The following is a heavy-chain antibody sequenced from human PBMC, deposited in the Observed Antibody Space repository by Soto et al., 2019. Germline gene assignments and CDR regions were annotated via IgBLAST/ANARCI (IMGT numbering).Heavy chain of an antibody. CDR1: GGSFSGYY. Sequence: NPSETLSLTCAVYGGSFSGYYWSWIRQPPGKGLEWIGEINHSGSTNYSPSLKSRVTISVDTSKNQFSLKLSSVTAADTAVYYCARGLGFRLNYYDSSGHTVFDYWGQGTLVTV. V-gene: IGHV4-34*01. CDR2: INHSGST. J-gene: IGHJ4*02. CDR3: ARGLGFRLNYYDSSGHTVFDY. D-gene: IGHD3-22*01.